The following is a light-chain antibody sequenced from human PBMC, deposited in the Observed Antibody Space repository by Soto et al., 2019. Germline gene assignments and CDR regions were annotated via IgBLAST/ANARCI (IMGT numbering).Light chain of an antibody. CDR3: QHYNSYPWT. Sequence: DFQMTQSPSTLSASIGDRVTITCRASQTINNWLAWYQQKPGKAPNLLIYHASNLETGVPSRFSGSAFGTEFTLTISSLQADDFATYYCQHYNSYPWTFGQGTKVDIK. CDR2: HAS. V-gene: IGKV1-5*01. J-gene: IGKJ1*01. CDR1: QTINNW.